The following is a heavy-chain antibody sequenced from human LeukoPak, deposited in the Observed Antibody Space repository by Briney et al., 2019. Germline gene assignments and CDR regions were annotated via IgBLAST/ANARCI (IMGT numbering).Heavy chain of an antibody. V-gene: IGHV1-46*01. D-gene: IGHD5-18*01. Sequence: GASVKVSCKASGYTFGTHWMHWVRQAPGQGLEWMGIINPSGDVRSYAQKFKGRVTVTRDMSTRTVYMELSSLRSEDTAVYYCARALPHRRLMDTTMNQHWFDPWGQGTLVTVSS. CDR3: ARALPHRRLMDTTMNQHWFDP. CDR2: INPSGDVR. CDR1: GYTFGTHW. J-gene: IGHJ5*02.